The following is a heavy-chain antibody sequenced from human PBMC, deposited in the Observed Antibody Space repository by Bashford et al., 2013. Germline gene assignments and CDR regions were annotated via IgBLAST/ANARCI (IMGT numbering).Heavy chain of an antibody. V-gene: IGHV1-18*04. J-gene: IGHJ4*02. CDR2: ISTRDGNT. Sequence: ASVKVSCKASGYTFSDYYLHWVRQAPGQGLEWMGWISTRDGNTNSAQTFTGRVIMTTDTPTTTAYMELRSLTSDDTAIYYCARGLSDYPDYWGQGTLVTVSS. D-gene: IGHD1-26*01. CDR1: GYTFSDYY. CDR3: ARGLSDYPDY.